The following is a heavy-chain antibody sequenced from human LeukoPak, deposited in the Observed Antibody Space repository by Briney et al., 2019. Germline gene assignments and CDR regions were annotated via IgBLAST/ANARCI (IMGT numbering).Heavy chain of an antibody. J-gene: IGHJ4*02. CDR2: IYYSGST. CDR3: ARHPGYNTRIFDY. Sequence: SSETLSLTCTVSGGSMNNYYWSWIRQAPGKGLEWIGCIYYSGSTNYNPSLKSRVTISVDTSKNQFSLKLSSVTAADTAVYCCARHPGYNTRIFDYWGQGTLVTVSS. CDR1: GGSMNNYY. V-gene: IGHV4-59*08. D-gene: IGHD6-13*01.